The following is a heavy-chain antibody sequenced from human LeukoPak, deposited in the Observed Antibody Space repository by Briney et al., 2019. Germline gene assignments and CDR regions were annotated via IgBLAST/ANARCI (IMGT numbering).Heavy chain of an antibody. V-gene: IGHV3-21*04. CDR2: ISSSSSYI. CDR1: GFTFSSYS. Sequence: GGSLRLSCAASGFTFSSYSMNWVRQAPGKGLEWVSFISSSSSYIYYADSVKGRFTISRDNAKNSLYLQMNSLRAEDTAVYYCAKDRESTSVAYMIVVVPFDYWGQGTLVTVSS. J-gene: IGHJ4*02. CDR3: AKDRESTSVAYMIVVVPFDY. D-gene: IGHD3-22*01.